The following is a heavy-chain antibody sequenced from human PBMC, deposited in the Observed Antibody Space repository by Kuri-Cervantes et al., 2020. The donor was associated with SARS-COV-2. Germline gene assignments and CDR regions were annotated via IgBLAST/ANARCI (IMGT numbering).Heavy chain of an antibody. CDR3: AREGEEYFDL. J-gene: IGHJ2*01. V-gene: IGHV3-38-3*01. CDR2: FSGAGGP. CDR1: GFSVSCNE. Sequence: GESLKISCAASGFSVSCNEMTWVRQAPGKGLKWVSSFSGAGGPSYADSRKGRFTISRDNAKNSLYLQMNSLRAEDAAVYYCAREGEEYFDLWGRGTLVTVSS. D-gene: IGHD3-10*01.